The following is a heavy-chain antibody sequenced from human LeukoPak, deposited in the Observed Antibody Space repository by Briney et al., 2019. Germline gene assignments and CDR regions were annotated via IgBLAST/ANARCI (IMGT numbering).Heavy chain of an antibody. D-gene: IGHD6-13*01. CDR1: GFTFSSYA. CDR3: ARDIAAAGDYYFDY. V-gene: IGHV3-30-3*01. Sequence: GRSLRLSCAASGFTFSSYAMHWVRQAPGKGLEWVAVISYDGSNKYYADSVKGRFTISRDNSKNTLYLQMNSLRAEDTAVYYCARDIAAAGDYYFDYWGQGTLVTVSS. J-gene: IGHJ4*02. CDR2: ISYDGSNK.